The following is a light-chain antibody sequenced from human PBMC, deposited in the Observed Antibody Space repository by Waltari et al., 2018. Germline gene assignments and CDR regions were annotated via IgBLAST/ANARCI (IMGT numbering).Light chain of an antibody. CDR2: GAS. Sequence: EIVLTQSPGTLSLSPGERATLPCRASQSVSSSYLAWYQQKPGQAPRPLIYGASSRATGIPDRFSGSGSGTDFTLTISRLEPEDFAVYYCQQYGSSPTFGGGTKVEIK. CDR3: QQYGSSPT. V-gene: IGKV3-20*01. CDR1: QSVSSSY. J-gene: IGKJ4*01.